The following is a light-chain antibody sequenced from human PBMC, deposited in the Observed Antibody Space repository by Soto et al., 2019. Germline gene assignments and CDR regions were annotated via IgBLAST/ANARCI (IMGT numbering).Light chain of an antibody. J-gene: IGKJ2*01. CDR3: KQYNNCHT. V-gene: IGKV3-15*01. CDR2: GAS. CDR1: PSVSSN. Sequence: EIVMTQSPATLSVSPGERATLSCRASPSVSSNLAWYQQKPGQAPRLLIFGASTRATGIPARFSGSGSGPEFTRTISWLQSEDFTVYYCKQYNNCHTFGQGTKLEIK.